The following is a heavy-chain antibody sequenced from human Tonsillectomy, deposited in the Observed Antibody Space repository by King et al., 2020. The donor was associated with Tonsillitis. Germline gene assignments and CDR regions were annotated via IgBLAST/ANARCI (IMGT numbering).Heavy chain of an antibody. CDR3: ARVKLCYYQLPMRACFDY. Sequence: VQLVESGGGLVQPGGSLRLSCAASGFTFSSYDMHWVRQATGKGLEWVSGIGTAGYTYYPGSVKGRFTISRENAKNSLYLRMNSLRAGDTTFYYCARVKLCYYQLPMRACFDYWGQGTLVTVSS. V-gene: IGHV3-13*04. J-gene: IGHJ4*02. D-gene: IGHD2-2*01. CDR2: IGTAGYT. CDR1: GFTFSSYD.